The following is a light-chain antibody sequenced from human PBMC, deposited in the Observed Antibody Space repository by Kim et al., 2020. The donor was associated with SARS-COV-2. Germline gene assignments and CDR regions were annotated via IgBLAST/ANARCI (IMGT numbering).Light chain of an antibody. V-gene: IGLV3-21*04. CDR3: QVRDSSSVV. Sequence: SYELTQPPSVSVAPGETARITCGGKNIGSKSVHWYQQKPGQAPVLVIYYDSDRPSGIPERFSGSNSGNTATLTISRVEAGDEADYYGQVRDSSSVVFGGGTQLTVL. CDR1: NIGSKS. J-gene: IGLJ2*01. CDR2: YDS.